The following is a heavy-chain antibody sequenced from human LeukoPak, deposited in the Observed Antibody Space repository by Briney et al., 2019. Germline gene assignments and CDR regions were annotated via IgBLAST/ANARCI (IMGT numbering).Heavy chain of an antibody. V-gene: IGHV4-61*02. CDR2: VFTSGST. CDR1: GGSISSGSYY. CDR3: ARGPNYYDSSGYYNY. Sequence: PSETLSLTCIVSGGSISSGSYYWSWIRQPAGKGLEWIGRVFTSGSTDYNPSFKSRVTISVDTSKNQFSLKLSSVTAADTAVYYCARGPNYYDSSGYYNYWGQGTLVTVSS. D-gene: IGHD3-22*01. J-gene: IGHJ4*02.